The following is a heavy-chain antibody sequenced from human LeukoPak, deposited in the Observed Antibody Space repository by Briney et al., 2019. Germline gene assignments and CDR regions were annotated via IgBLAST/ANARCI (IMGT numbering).Heavy chain of an antibody. Sequence: ASVKVSCKASGFTLTSSAVQRVRQARGQGLEWIGWIVVGSGNTNYAQKFQERVTINRDMSTSTAYMELSSLRSEDTAVYYCATDDVTTGTKTALGYWGQGTLVTVSS. CDR2: IVVGSGNT. CDR1: GFTLTSSA. V-gene: IGHV1-58*01. CDR3: ATDDVTTGTKTALGY. J-gene: IGHJ4*02. D-gene: IGHD1-1*01.